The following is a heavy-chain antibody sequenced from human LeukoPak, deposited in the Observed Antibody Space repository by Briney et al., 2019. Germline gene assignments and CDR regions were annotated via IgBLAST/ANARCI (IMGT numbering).Heavy chain of an antibody. CDR2: ISYDGSNK. J-gene: IGHJ4*02. Sequence: PGRSLRLSCAASGFTSSSYGMHWVRQAPGKGLEWVAVISYDGSNKYYADSVKGRFTISRDNSKNTLYLQVNSLRAEDTAVYYCAKGGKWDVTPFDYWGQGTLVTVSS. CDR3: AKGGKWDVTPFDY. CDR1: GFTSSSYG. V-gene: IGHV3-30*18. D-gene: IGHD1-26*01.